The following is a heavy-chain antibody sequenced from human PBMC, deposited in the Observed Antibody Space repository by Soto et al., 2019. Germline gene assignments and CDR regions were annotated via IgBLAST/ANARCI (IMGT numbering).Heavy chain of an antibody. CDR2: IYYSGST. D-gene: IGHD5-18*01. CDR3: ARLRGYSYGWAFWYFDY. Sequence: SETLSLTCTVSGGSISSGDYYWSWIRQPPGKGLEWIGYIYYSGSTYYNPSLKSRVTISVDTSKNQFSLKLSSVTAADTAVYYCARLRGYSYGWAFWYFDYWGQGTLVTVS. V-gene: IGHV4-30-4*01. CDR1: GGSISSGDYY. J-gene: IGHJ4*02.